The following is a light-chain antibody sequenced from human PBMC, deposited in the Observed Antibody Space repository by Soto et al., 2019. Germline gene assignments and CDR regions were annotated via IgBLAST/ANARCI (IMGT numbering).Light chain of an antibody. J-gene: IGLJ1*01. CDR3: QSYDSSLSGYV. V-gene: IGLV1-40*01. CDR2: SSY. CDR1: SSNIGAGYD. Sequence: QSVLTQPPSVSGAPGQRVTISCTGSSSNIGAGYDVHWFQQLPGTAPKLLIYSSYNRPSGVPDRFSGSKSGTSASLAITGLQAEDEADLYCQSYDSSLSGYVFGTGTKLTVL.